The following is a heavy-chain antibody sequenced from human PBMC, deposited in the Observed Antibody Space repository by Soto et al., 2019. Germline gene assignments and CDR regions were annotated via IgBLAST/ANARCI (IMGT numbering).Heavy chain of an antibody. CDR3: ARKGAFDV. Sequence: QVQLQESGPGLVKPSETLSLTCTVSGGSISGYYWSWVRQPPGKALEWIGYISYSGSTNYNPSLKSRVTMSVDTSKNQFSLKLSSVSAADTAVYYCARKGAFDVWGQGTMVTVSS. J-gene: IGHJ3*01. CDR2: ISYSGST. CDR1: GGSISGYY. V-gene: IGHV4-59*08.